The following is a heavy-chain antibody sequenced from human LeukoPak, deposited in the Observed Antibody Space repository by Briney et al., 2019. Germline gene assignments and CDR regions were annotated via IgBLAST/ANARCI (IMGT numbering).Heavy chain of an antibody. CDR1: GGSFSGYY. J-gene: IGHJ4*02. V-gene: IGHV4-34*01. CDR3: ASGPLTYSSDWYEMGY. Sequence: PSETLSLTCAVYGGSFSGYYCSWIRQPPGKGLEWIGEINHSGSTNFNPSLKSRVTISLDTSKNQFSLKLSSVTAADTAVYYCASGPLTYSSDWYEMGYWGQGTLVTVSS. CDR2: INHSGST. D-gene: IGHD6-19*01.